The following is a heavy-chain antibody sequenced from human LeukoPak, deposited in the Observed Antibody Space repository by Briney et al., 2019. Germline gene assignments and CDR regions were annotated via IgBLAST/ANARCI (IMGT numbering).Heavy chain of an antibody. CDR2: ISFDGSNE. D-gene: IGHD3-16*01. J-gene: IGHJ5*02. V-gene: IGHV3-30*03. CDR3: ARATSGNEDVSEAGGGWFDP. CDR1: GFNFSNYG. Sequence: GGSLRLSCAASGFNFSNYGMHWVRQGPGKGLEWVAVISFDGSNEYYSDSVKGRFTISRDSSKNTLYLQMHSLRTADTALYYCARATSGNEDVSEAGGGWFDPWGQGTLVTVSS.